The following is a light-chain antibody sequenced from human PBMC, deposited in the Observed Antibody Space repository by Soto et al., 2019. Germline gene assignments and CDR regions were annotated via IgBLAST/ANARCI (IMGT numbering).Light chain of an antibody. Sequence: QSALTQPASVSGSPGQSITISCTGTSSDVGGYNYVSWYQQHPGKAPKLMTYDVSNRPSGVSTRFSGSKSGNTASLTISGLQAYYEAAYYCSCQYVFGTGTKLTVL. CDR3: SCQYV. CDR2: DVS. CDR1: SSDVGGYNY. V-gene: IGLV2-14*01. J-gene: IGLJ1*01.